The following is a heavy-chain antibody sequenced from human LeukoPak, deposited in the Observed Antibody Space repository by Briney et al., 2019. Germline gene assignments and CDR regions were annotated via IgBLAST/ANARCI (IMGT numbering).Heavy chain of an antibody. V-gene: IGHV3-7*04. Sequence: GGSLRLSCAVSGFSFSRYWVSWVRQAPGKGREWVACIKQVGSEIYYVDSDKGRFTNSRDNAKNSLYLQMNSLRAEDTAVYYCARGGWYYFDYWGQGTLVTVPS. D-gene: IGHD6-19*01. J-gene: IGHJ4*02. CDR3: ARGGWYYFDY. CDR2: IKQVGSEI. CDR1: GFSFSRYW.